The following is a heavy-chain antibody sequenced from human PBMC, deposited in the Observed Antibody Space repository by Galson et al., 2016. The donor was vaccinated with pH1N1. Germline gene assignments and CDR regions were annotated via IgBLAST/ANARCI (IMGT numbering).Heavy chain of an antibody. CDR3: ARDRGVFDI. CDR2: ISAYDGHT. J-gene: IGHJ3*02. Sequence: SVKVSCKASGYTFINYGIAWVRQAPGQGPEWMGWISAYDGHTEYAQNFQGRVAMTIDTSTSTASMELRSLRSDDTAVYYCARDRGVFDIWGQGTRVTVSS. V-gene: IGHV1-18*01. CDR1: GYTFINYG. D-gene: IGHD3-10*01.